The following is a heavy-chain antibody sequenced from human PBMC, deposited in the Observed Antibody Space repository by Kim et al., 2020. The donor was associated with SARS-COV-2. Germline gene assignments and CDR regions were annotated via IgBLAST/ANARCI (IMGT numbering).Heavy chain of an antibody. D-gene: IGHD3-10*01. J-gene: IGHJ2*01. V-gene: IGHV5-51*01. CDR3: ARLGNPAGSWYFDL. Sequence: SPSFQGQVTISADKSISTAYLQWSSLKASDTAMYYCARLGNPAGSWYFDLWGRGTLVTVSS.